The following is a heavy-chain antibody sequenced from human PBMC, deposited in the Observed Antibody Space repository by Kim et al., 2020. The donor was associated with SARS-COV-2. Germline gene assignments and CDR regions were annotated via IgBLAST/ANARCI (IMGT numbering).Heavy chain of an antibody. CDR2: ISSSGSYA. CDR1: GFTFSDYY. V-gene: IGHV3-11*03. D-gene: IGHD2-21*01. Sequence: GGSLRLSCAASGFTFSDYYITWIRQAPGKGLEWTSYISSSGSYAKFADSVKGRFIVSRDNAKNLLYLEMSSLRAEDTALYYCARLFYYALDVWGQGTTVTVSS. CDR3: ARLFYYALDV. J-gene: IGHJ6*02.